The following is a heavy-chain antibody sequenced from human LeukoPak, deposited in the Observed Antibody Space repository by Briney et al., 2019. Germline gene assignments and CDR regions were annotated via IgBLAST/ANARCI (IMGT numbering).Heavy chain of an antibody. CDR1: GFTFSNYE. J-gene: IGHJ4*02. Sequence: PGGSLRPSCAASGFTFSNYEFNWVRQAPGEGLEGVAYISGGGDLTYYEDAVKGRFTISRDNARNSLYLQLNSLRVEDAAVYYCGRETAGCGGDCHDYWGQGTLVTVSS. CDR3: GRETAGCGGDCHDY. V-gene: IGHV3-48*03. D-gene: IGHD2-21*02. CDR2: ISGGGDLT.